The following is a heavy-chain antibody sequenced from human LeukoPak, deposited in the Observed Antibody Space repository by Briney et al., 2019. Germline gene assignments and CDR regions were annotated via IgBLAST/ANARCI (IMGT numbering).Heavy chain of an antibody. V-gene: IGHV1-8*01. J-gene: IGHJ5*02. Sequence: ASVKVSCKASGYTFTNYDINWARQATGQGLEWMGWMNPNSGNTGYAQKFQDRVTMTRNTSISTAYMELSSLRSEDTAVYYCARGRWTGYCSSTSCYSGLHPWGQGTLVTVSS. D-gene: IGHD2-2*02. CDR2: MNPNSGNT. CDR1: GYTFTNYD. CDR3: ARGRWTGYCSSTSCYSGLHP.